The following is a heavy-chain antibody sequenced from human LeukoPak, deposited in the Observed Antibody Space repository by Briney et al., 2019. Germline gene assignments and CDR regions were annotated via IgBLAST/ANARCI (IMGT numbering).Heavy chain of an antibody. V-gene: IGHV4-39*07. Sequence: SETLSLTCNVSGVSISSNTFSWGWIRQPPGKGLEWIGNIYYTGSTYYNPSLTSRVTISIDTSRNQFSLHLSSVTAADTAVYYCATVGDYIWGSYNDYWGQGTLATVSS. J-gene: IGHJ4*02. D-gene: IGHD3-16*01. CDR2: IYYTGST. CDR1: GVSISSNTFS. CDR3: ATVGDYIWGSYNDY.